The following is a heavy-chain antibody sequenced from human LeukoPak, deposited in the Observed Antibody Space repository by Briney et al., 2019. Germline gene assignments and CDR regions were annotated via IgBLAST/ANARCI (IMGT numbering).Heavy chain of an antibody. Sequence: SETLSLTCTVSGGSISSYYWSWIRQPPGKGLEWIGYIYYSGSTNYNPSLKSRVTISVDTSKNQFSLKLSSVTAADTAVYYCARETYDSSGYYYDGGDYWGQGTLVTVSS. CDR2: IYYSGST. CDR1: GGSISSYY. CDR3: ARETYDSSGYYYDGGDY. J-gene: IGHJ4*02. V-gene: IGHV4-59*01. D-gene: IGHD3-22*01.